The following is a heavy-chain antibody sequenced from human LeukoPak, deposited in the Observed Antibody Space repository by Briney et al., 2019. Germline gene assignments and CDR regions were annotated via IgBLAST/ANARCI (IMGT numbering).Heavy chain of an antibody. V-gene: IGHV3-23*01. CDR1: GFTFSNYA. CDR2: LSGGSSVT. J-gene: IGHJ4*02. D-gene: IGHD1-26*01. CDR3: ARAIVGATGFDY. Sequence: GGSLRLSCVASGFTFSNYAMSWVRQTLGKGLEWVSTLSGGSSVTNYADSVKGRFTISRDNSKNTLYLQVSSLRDEDTAVYYCARAIVGATGFDYWGQGTLVTVSS.